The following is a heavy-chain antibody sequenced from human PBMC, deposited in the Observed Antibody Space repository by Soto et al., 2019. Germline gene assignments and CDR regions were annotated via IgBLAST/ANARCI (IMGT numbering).Heavy chain of an antibody. J-gene: IGHJ5*02. CDR1: GGSFSGYY. Sequence: QVQLQQWGAGLLKPSETLSLTCAVYGGSFSGYYWSWIRQPPGKGLEWIGEANHSGSTNYNPSLKSRVTISVDTSKNQFSLKLSSVTAADTAVYYCARGRRQIAAASRNWFDPWGQGTLVTVSS. V-gene: IGHV4-34*01. CDR3: ARGRRQIAAASRNWFDP. CDR2: ANHSGST. D-gene: IGHD6-13*01.